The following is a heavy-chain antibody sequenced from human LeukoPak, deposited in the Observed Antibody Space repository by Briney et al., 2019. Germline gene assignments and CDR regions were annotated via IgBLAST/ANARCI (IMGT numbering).Heavy chain of an antibody. V-gene: IGHV1-2*02. CDR2: INPNSGGT. Sequence: ASVKVSCKASGYTFTGYYMHWVRQAPGQGVEWMGWINPNSGGTNYAQKFQGRVTMTRDTSISTAYMELSRLRSDDTAVYYCARGIQIWFFLDYWGQGTLVTVSS. CDR1: GYTFTGYY. D-gene: IGHD5-18*01. CDR3: ARGIQIWFFLDY. J-gene: IGHJ4*02.